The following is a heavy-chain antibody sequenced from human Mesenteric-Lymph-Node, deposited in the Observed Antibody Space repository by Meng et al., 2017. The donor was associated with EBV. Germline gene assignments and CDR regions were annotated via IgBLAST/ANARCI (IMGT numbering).Heavy chain of an antibody. CDR1: GGYISSYIW. D-gene: IGHD6-13*01. V-gene: IGHV4-4*02. J-gene: IGHJ3*02. CDR2: IYHSGGT. CDR3: ARDRWQQLDNALDI. Sequence: QVQLAGSGPGMAKPSVTLCPPCAVSGGYISSYIWWSWVRQSSEKGLEWIGEIYHSGGTNYNPSLEGRVSMSVDKSRNQFSLRVNSVTAADTAVYYCARDRWQQLDNALDIWGQGTMVTVSS.